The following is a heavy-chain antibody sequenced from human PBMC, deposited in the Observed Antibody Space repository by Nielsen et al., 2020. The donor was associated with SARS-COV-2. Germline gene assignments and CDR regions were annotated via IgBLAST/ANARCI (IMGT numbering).Heavy chain of an antibody. CDR1: GFAFDDYA. CDR2: ISWNSGSI. CDR3: TLLQEHL. J-gene: IGHJ6*01. Sequence: GGSLRLSCAASGFAFDDYAMHWVRQAPGKGLEWVSGISWNSGSIGYADSVKGRFTISRDNAKNSLYLQMNSLHQGPIGLPPGTLLQEHLWG. V-gene: IGHV3-9*01.